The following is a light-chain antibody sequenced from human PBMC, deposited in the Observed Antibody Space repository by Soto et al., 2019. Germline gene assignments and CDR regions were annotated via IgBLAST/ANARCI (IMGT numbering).Light chain of an antibody. V-gene: IGKV1-39*01. CDR1: QRISNY. CDR2: AAS. CDR3: QQSYSPPYT. Sequence: IQMTQSPSPLSASVGDRVTITCRASQRISNYLNWYQHKPGKAPELLIYAASNLQSGVPSRFSGGGSGTDFALTISSLQPQDFGNYYCQQSYSPPYTFGQGTKMEIK. J-gene: IGKJ2*01.